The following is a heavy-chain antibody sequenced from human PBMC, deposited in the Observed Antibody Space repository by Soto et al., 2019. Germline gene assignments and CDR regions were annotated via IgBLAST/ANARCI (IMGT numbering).Heavy chain of an antibody. V-gene: IGHV3-23*01. J-gene: IGHJ1*01. Sequence: PGGSLRLSCAASGFTFNSYAMSWVRQAPGKGLEWVSGISGSGDSTYYADSVKGRFTISRDNSKKTVYLQMNSLRAEDTAVYYCAKGVPGIAVAGTGYFQHWGQGTLVTVPQ. CDR2: ISGSGDST. D-gene: IGHD6-19*01. CDR1: GFTFNSYA. CDR3: AKGVPGIAVAGTGYFQH.